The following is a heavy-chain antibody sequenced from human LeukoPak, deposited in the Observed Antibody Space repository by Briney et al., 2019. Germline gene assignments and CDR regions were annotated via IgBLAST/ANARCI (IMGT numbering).Heavy chain of an antibody. V-gene: IGHV5-51*01. J-gene: IGHJ5*02. CDR1: GYSFTSYW. CDR2: I. Sequence: GESLKISCQGSGYSFTSYWTGWVRQVPGKGLEWMGIISPSFQGQVTISADKSISTAYLQWSSLKASDTAMYYCARRLETSEWFDPWGQGTLVTVSS. CDR3: ARRLETSEWFDP. D-gene: IGHD5/OR15-5a*01.